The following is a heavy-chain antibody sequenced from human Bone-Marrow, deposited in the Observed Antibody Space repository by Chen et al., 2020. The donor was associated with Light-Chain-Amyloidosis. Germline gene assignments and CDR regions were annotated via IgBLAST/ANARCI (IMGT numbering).Heavy chain of an antibody. Sequence: QGQLEESGGGVVQPGRSLRLSCAASGFTFSSFGMHWVRQAPGKGLGWVAVLSYDGSIEYYADSGKGRFTISRDNSNNTLYLQMNSLRAEDTAVYYCAKEIYLWLRYGMDVWGQGTTVTVS. CDR2: LSYDGSIE. D-gene: IGHD5-18*01. CDR1: GFTFSSFG. CDR3: AKEIYLWLRYGMDV. J-gene: IGHJ6*02. V-gene: IGHV3-30*18.